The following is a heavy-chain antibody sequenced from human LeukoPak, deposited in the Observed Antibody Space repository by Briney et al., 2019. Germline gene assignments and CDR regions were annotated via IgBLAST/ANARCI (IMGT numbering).Heavy chain of an antibody. CDR2: ISGSGANT. D-gene: IGHD4-11*01. Sequence: GGSLRLSCAASGFTFSSYAMSWVRQAPGKGLEWVSAISGSGANTYYADSVKGRFTISRDNSKNTLYLQMNSLRAEDTAVYYCARDGGTTSNPSHDTFAIWGQGTMVAVSS. V-gene: IGHV3-23*01. CDR3: ARDGGTTSNPSHDTFAI. CDR1: GFTFSSYA. J-gene: IGHJ3*02.